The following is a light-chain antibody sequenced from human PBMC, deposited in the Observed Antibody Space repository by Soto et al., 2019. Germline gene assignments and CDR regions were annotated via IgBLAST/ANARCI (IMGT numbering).Light chain of an antibody. CDR3: ETWDSNSWV. J-gene: IGLJ3*02. CDR2: LEGSGSY. Sequence: QLVLTQSSSASASLGSSVKLTCTLSSGHSSYIIAWHQQQPGMAPRYLMKLEGSGSYNKGSGVPDRFSGSSSGADRYLTISNLQFEDEADYYCETWDSNSWVFGGGTKLTVL. V-gene: IGLV4-60*02. CDR1: SGHSSYI.